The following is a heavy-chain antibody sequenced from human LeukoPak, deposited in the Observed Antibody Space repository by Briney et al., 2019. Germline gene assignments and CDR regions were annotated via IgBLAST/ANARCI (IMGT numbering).Heavy chain of an antibody. D-gene: IGHD3-9*01. CDR1: GFTFGDHY. Sequence: PGGSLRLSCAASGFTFGDHYMDWVRQAPGKGLEWVGRIRNKANSYTTEYAASVKGRFTISRDDSKNSLYLQMNSLKTEDTAVYYCARVRYYLVYWGQGTLVTVSS. CDR3: ARVRYYLVY. V-gene: IGHV3-72*01. J-gene: IGHJ4*02. CDR2: IRNKANSYTT.